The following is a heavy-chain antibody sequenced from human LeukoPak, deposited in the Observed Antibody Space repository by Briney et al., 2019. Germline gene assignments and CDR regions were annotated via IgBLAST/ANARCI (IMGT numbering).Heavy chain of an antibody. CDR3: ARGSYYYGSGSSYPWEYFDY. CDR1: GGTFSSYA. CDR2: IIPIFGTT. V-gene: IGHV1-69*06. J-gene: IGHJ4*02. D-gene: IGHD3-10*01. Sequence: SVKVSCKASGGTFSSYAISWVRQAPGQGLEWMGGIIPIFGTTDYAQKFQGRVTITADKSTSTAYMELSSLRSEDTAVYYCARGSYYYGSGSSYPWEYFDYWGQGTLVTVYS.